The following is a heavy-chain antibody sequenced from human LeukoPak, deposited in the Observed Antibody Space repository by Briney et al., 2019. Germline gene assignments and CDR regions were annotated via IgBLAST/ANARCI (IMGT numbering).Heavy chain of an antibody. CDR1: GGSISSYY. J-gene: IGHJ4*02. D-gene: IGHD2-2*01. CDR2: INHSGST. V-gene: IGHV4-34*01. CDR3: ARLGACSSTSCDEG. Sequence: PSEALSLTCTVSGGSISSYYWSWIRQPPGKGLEWIGEINHSGSTNYNPSLKSRVTISVDTSKNQFSLKLSSVTAADTAVYYCARLGACSSTSCDEGWGQGTLVTVSS.